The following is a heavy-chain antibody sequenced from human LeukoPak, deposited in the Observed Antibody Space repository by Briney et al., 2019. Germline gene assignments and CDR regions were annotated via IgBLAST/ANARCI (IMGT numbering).Heavy chain of an antibody. J-gene: IGHJ4*02. V-gene: IGHV3-23*01. D-gene: IGHD5-24*01. CDR2: ISPSDDIK. Sequence: PGGTLRLSCAASGFTFSSHGMNWVRQAPGKGLEWVSGISPSDDIKYYIDSVKGRFTVSRDNSKNTLYLQINSLRDDDTAVYYCAKDDAWIQFNDWGQGTLVTVSS. CDR1: GFTFSSHG. CDR3: AKDDAWIQFND.